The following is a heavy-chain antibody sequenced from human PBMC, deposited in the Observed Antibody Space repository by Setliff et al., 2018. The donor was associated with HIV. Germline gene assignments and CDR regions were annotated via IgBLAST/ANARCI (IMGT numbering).Heavy chain of an antibody. CDR3: ARGPQLHRRVNDTLDV. D-gene: IGHD1-1*01. V-gene: IGHV4-39*07. CDR1: GGSISGSSYY. CDR2: FYYSGNT. Sequence: PSETLSLTCTVSGGSISGSSYYWGWFRQPQGKGLEWIGSFYYSGNTYYNPSLKSRVTISVDASRNQFSLNPNSVTPADRDVYYCARGPQLHRRVNDTLDVWGQGTMVTVSS. J-gene: IGHJ3*01.